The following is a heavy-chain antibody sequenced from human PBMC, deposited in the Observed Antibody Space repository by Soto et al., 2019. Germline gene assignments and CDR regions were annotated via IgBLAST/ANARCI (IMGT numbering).Heavy chain of an antibody. D-gene: IGHD3-3*01. Sequence: GGSLRLSCAASGFTFSSYAMGWVRQAPGKGLEGVANISDSGDITYYADSVKGRFTISRDNSRITLYLQMNNLRAEDTALYSCANVRSPTLFDVVRLFDHWGQGTLVTVS. V-gene: IGHV3-23*01. CDR1: GFTFSSYA. J-gene: IGHJ4*02. CDR2: ISDSGDIT. CDR3: ANVRSPTLFDVVRLFDH.